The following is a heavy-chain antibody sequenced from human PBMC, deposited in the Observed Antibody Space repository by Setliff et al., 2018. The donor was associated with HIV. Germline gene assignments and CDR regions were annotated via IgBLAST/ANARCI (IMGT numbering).Heavy chain of an antibody. CDR2: ISGTSYI. D-gene: IGHD6-6*01. CDR1: GFTFSSYS. Sequence: GGSLRLSCAASGFTFSSYSMTWVRQVPGRGLEWVSSISGTSYIYYADSVKGRFTISRDNAKRSLYLQMNSLRVEDTAVYYCARDIPPEYPGFDLWGQGTVVTVSS. V-gene: IGHV3-21*01. J-gene: IGHJ3*01. CDR3: ARDIPPEYPGFDL.